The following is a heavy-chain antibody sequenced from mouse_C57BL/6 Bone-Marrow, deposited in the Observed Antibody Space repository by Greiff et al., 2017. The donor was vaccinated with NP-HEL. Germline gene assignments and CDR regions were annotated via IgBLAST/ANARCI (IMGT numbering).Heavy chain of an antibody. V-gene: IGHV1-69*01. CDR1: GYTFTSYW. D-gene: IGHD3-2*02. CDR2: IDPSDSYT. Sequence: QVQLQQSGAELVMPGASVKLSCKASGYTFTSYWMHWVKQRPGQGLEWIGEIDPSDSYTNYNQKFKGKSTLTVDKSSSTAYMQLSSLTSEDSAVYYCARPGDSSGSAWFAYWGQGTLVTVSA. CDR3: ARPGDSSGSAWFAY. J-gene: IGHJ3*01.